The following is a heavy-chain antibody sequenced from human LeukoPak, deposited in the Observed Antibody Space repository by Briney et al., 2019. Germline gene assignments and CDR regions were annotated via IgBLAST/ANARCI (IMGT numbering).Heavy chain of an antibody. CDR1: GGSISSSSYY. J-gene: IGHJ5*02. Sequence: SETLSLTCTVSGGSISSSSYYWGWIRQPPGKGLEWIGSIYYSGSTYYNPSLKSRVTISVDTSKNQFSLKLSSVTAADTAVYYCARRGKQGTWFDPWGQGTLVTVSS. D-gene: IGHD6-13*01. CDR3: ARRGKQGTWFDP. CDR2: IYYSGST. V-gene: IGHV4-39*07.